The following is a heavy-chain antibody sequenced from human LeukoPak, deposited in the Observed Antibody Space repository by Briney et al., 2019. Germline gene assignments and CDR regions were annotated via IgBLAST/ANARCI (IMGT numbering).Heavy chain of an antibody. CDR1: GFTFSDYY. CDR3: ARDLRTMVVVAAGTGSNYYMDV. D-gene: IGHD2-15*01. Sequence: PGGSLRLSCAASGFTFSDYYMSWIRQAPGKGLEWVSDISDSGSTIYYAESVKGRFTISRDNAKNSLYLQMNSLRAEDTAVYYCARDLRTMVVVAAGTGSNYYMDVWGKGPTVTVSS. CDR2: ISDSGSTI. J-gene: IGHJ6*03. V-gene: IGHV3-11*01.